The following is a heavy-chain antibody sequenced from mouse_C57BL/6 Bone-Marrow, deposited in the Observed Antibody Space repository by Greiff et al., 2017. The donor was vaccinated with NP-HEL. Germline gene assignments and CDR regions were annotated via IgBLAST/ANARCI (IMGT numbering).Heavy chain of an antibody. D-gene: IGHD2-1*01. Sequence: QVQLQQSGAELVRPGASVTLSCKASGYTFTDYEMHWVKQTHVHGLEWIGAIDPETGGTAYNQKFKGKAILTADKSSSTAYMELRSLTSEDSAVYYCPYGNYPYYAMDYWGQGTSVTVSS. CDR2: IDPETGGT. CDR3: PYGNYPYYAMDY. CDR1: GYTFTDYE. V-gene: IGHV1-15*01. J-gene: IGHJ4*01.